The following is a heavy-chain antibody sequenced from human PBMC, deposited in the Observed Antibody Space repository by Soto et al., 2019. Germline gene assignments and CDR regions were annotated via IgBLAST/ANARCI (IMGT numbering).Heavy chain of an antibody. Sequence: SGPTLVNPTQTLTLTYHFSGFSLNASGMCLTWIRHPPGSAVELLATSDWDGNYYYTSPLRPLLTTFKDTSKNYVVLTMTEMHPIDTGTYCCAPLRGSCISPLDSWGQGALVTVSS. CDR1: GFSLNASGMC. CDR3: APLRGSCISPLDS. D-gene: IGHD6-13*01. V-gene: IGHV2-70*13. CDR2: SDWDGNY. J-gene: IGHJ4*02.